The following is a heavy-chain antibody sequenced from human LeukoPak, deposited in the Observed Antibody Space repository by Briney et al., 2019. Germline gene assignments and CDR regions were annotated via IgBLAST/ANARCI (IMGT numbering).Heavy chain of an antibody. CDR1: GYTFTSNY. V-gene: IGHV1-46*01. Sequence: GASVKVSCKAFGYTFTSNYMHWVRQAPGQGPEWMGVISPSGGSTTYAQKFQGRVTLTRDMSTSTDYLELSSLRSEDTAVYYCARGWGGYCSGGSCYTNAFDIWGQGTMVTASS. D-gene: IGHD2-15*01. J-gene: IGHJ3*02. CDR2: ISPSGGST. CDR3: ARGWGGYCSGGSCYTNAFDI.